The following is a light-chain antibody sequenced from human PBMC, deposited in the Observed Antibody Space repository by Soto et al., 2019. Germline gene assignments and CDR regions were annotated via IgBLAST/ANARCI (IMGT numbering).Light chain of an antibody. CDR3: QQYDSSPLT. Sequence: EIVLTQSPGTLSLSPGERATLSCRASQSVSSSYLAWYQQKPGQAPRLLIYGASSRATGIPDRVSGSGSGTDFTLTISRLEPADFAVYYCQQYDSSPLTFGGGTKVEIK. J-gene: IGKJ4*01. CDR2: GAS. V-gene: IGKV3-20*01. CDR1: QSVSSSY.